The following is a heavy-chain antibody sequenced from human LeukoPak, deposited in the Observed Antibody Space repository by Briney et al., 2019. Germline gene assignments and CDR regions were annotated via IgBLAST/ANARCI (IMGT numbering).Heavy chain of an antibody. J-gene: IGHJ6*02. D-gene: IGHD5-18*01. CDR3: ARGRYSYAFYGMDV. CDR1: GYTFTSYG. CDR2: ISTYNGNT. Sequence: ASVKVSGTASGYTFTSYGISWVRQAPGQGLEWMGWISTYNGNTNYAQKLQDRVTMTTDTSTSTAYMELRSLRSDDTAVYYCARGRYSYAFYGMDVWGQGTTVTVSS. V-gene: IGHV1-18*01.